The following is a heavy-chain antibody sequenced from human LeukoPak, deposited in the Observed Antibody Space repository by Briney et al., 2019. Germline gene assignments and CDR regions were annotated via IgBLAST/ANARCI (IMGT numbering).Heavy chain of an antibody. J-gene: IGHJ4*02. V-gene: IGHV3-33*01. CDR1: GFTFSSYG. D-gene: IGHD2-21*02. CDR2: IWYDGSNK. CDR3: ARDTCGGDCYSNY. Sequence: GGSLRLSCAASGFTFSSYGMHWVRQAPGKGLEWVAVIWYDGSNKYYADSVKGRFTISRDNSKNTLYLQMNSLRAEDTAVYYCARDTCGGDCYSNYWGQGTLVAVSS.